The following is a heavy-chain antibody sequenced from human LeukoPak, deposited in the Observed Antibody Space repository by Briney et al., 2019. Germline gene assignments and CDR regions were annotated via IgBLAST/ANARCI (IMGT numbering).Heavy chain of an antibody. J-gene: IGHJ6*02. CDR3: AKGRLLGAPWGMDV. CDR1: GLTFSSFG. Sequence: GRSLRLSCAASGLTFSSFGMHWVRQAPGKGLEWVSVTSFDGGNKHYADSVKGRFTISRDNSKNTLYLQMSTLRVEDTAVYYCAKGRLLGAPWGMDVWGQGPRSPSP. CDR2: TSFDGGNK. D-gene: IGHD1-26*01. V-gene: IGHV3-30*18.